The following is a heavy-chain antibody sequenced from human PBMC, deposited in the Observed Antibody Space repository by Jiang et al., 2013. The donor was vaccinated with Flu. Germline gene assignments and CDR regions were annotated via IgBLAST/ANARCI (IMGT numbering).Heavy chain of an antibody. D-gene: IGHD3-10*02. CDR1: GYIFISHG. CDR3: ARIKGGAPNYYVDY. J-gene: IGHJ4*02. CDR2: TSVYNGNA. V-gene: IGHV1-18*01. Sequence: SVKVSCKTSGYIFISHGISWVRQAPGQGLEWMGWTSVYNGNANYAQKLQGRVTMTTDTSTSTVYMELRSLRSDDTAVYYCARIKGGAPNYYVDYWGQGTLVTVSP.